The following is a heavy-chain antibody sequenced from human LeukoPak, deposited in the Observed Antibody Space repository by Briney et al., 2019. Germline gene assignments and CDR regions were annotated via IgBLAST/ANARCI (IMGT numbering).Heavy chain of an antibody. V-gene: IGHV4-34*01. CDR3: ASTGGYCSGGSCYSEYYFDY. Sequence: SETLSLTCAVYGGSFSGYYWSWIRQPPGKGLEWIGEINHSGSTNYNPSLKSRVTISVDTSKNQFSLKLSSVTAADAAVYYCASTGGYCSGGSCYSEYYFDYWGQGTLVTVSS. CDR1: GGSFSGYY. J-gene: IGHJ4*02. CDR2: INHSGST. D-gene: IGHD2-15*01.